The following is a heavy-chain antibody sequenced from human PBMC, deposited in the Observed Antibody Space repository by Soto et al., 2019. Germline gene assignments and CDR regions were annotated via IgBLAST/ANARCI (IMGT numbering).Heavy chain of an antibody. V-gene: IGHV3-64*01. J-gene: IGHJ3*02. CDR1: GFTFSSYA. Sequence: EVQLVESGGGLVQPGGSLRLSCAASGFTFSSYAMHWVRQAPGQGLEYVSAISSNGGSTYYANSVKGRFTISRDNSKNTLYLQMGSLRVEDMAVYYCASALGYAFDIWGQGIMVTVSS. CDR2: ISSNGGST. CDR3: ASALGYAFDI. D-gene: IGHD7-27*01.